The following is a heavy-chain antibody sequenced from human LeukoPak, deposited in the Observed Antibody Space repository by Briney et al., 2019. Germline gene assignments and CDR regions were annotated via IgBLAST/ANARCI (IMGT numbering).Heavy chain of an antibody. Sequence: SVKVSCKASGGTFSSYAISWVRQAPGQGLEWMGGILPIFGTANYAQKFQGRVTITTDESTSTAYMELSSLRSEDTAVYYCASGGAAAGPYYYYYMDVWGKGTTVTVSS. D-gene: IGHD6-13*01. CDR2: ILPIFGTA. CDR3: ASGGAAAGPYYYYYMDV. V-gene: IGHV1-69*05. J-gene: IGHJ6*03. CDR1: GGTFSSYA.